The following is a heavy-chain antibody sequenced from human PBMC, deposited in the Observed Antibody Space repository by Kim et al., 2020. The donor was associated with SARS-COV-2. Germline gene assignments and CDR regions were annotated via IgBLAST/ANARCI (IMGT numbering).Heavy chain of an antibody. CDR3: TRGRVSHWRGFEH. D-gene: IGHD1-1*01. CDR1: TDSIMNFNSH. CDR2: ISHRGST. J-gene: IGHJ4*02. Sequence: SETLSLTCSVSTDSIMNFNSHYTWIRQAPGRGLEWLGEISHRGSTNFNPSLQGRASVSVDTSKRQFSLTLNSVTAADTAFYYCTRGRVSHWRGFEHWGQG. V-gene: IGHV4-31*03.